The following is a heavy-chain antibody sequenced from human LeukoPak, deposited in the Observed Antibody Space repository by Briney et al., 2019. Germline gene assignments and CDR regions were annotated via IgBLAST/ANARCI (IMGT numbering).Heavy chain of an antibody. J-gene: IGHJ4*02. CDR3: AKVSAVAGTAAGVADY. CDR2: ISGSSGNT. D-gene: IGHD6-19*01. CDR1: GFTFSSYA. V-gene: IGHV3-23*01. Sequence: GGSLRLSCAASGFTFSSYAMSWVRQAPGKGLEWVSGISGSSGNTYYADSVKGRFTISRDNSKNTQYLQMNNLRAEATAVYYCAKVSAVAGTAAGVADYWGQGTLVTVSS.